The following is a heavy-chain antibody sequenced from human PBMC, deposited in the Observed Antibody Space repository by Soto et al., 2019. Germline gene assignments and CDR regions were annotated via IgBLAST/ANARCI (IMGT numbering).Heavy chain of an antibody. V-gene: IGHV3-23*01. J-gene: IGHJ5*02. Sequence: EVQLLESGGGLVQPGGSLRLSCAASGFTFSTYVMSWVRQAPGKGLEWVSTIIGSGTSTYYADSVKGRFTISRDNSRNTRYLQLNSLIAGGRIVYYCAQPASWGQGTLVSVSS. CDR3: AQPAS. CDR1: GFTFSTYV. CDR2: IIGSGTST.